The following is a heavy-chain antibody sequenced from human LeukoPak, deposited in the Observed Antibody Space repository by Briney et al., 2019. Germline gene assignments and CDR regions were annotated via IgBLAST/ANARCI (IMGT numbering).Heavy chain of an antibody. J-gene: IGHJ4*02. Sequence: ASVKVSCKASGGTFSSYAISWVRQAPGQGLEWMGGIIPIFGTANYAQKFQGRVTITADESTSTAYMELSSLRSEDTAVYYCARGADYGDYVKGSGFDYWGQGTLVTVSS. D-gene: IGHD4-17*01. CDR3: ARGADYGDYVKGSGFDY. CDR2: IIPIFGTA. V-gene: IGHV1-69*13. CDR1: GGTFSSYA.